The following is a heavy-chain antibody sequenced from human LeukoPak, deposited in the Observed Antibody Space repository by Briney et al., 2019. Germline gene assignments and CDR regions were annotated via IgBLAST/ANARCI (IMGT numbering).Heavy chain of an antibody. Sequence: SETLSLTCTVSGGSISSGGYYWSWIRQHPGKGLEWIGYIYYSGSTYYNPSLKSRVTISVDTSKNQSSLKLSSVTAADTAVYYCARGDIVVAPAAIYFDYWGQGTLVTVSS. CDR3: ARGDIVVAPAAIYFDY. J-gene: IGHJ4*02. V-gene: IGHV4-31*03. D-gene: IGHD2-2*01. CDR1: GGSISSGGYY. CDR2: IYYSGST.